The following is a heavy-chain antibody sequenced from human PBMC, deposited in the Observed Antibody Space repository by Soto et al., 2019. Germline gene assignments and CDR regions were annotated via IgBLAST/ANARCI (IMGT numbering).Heavy chain of an antibody. J-gene: IGHJ6*03. CDR1: GGSISSSSYY. V-gene: IGHV4-39*01. D-gene: IGHD2-8*01. Sequence: SETLSLTCTVSGGSISSSSYYWGWIRQPPGKGLEWIGSIYYSGSTHYNPSLKSRVTISVDTSKNQFSLKLSSVTAADTAVYYCAGSRCTNGVCLDYYYYYMDVWGKGTTVTVSS. CDR3: AGSRCTNGVCLDYYYYYMDV. CDR2: IYYSGST.